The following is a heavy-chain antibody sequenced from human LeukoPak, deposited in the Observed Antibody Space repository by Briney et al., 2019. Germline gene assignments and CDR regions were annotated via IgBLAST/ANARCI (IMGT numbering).Heavy chain of an antibody. CDR3: ARDWPSEWQHLPDYDAVDI. CDR1: GFTFSSYA. D-gene: IGHD6-13*01. CDR2: ISGSGGNT. Sequence: GGSLRLSCAASGFTFSSYAMSWGRQPPGKGLNWVSSISGSGGNTFYADSVKGRFTISRDNSKNTLYLQMNSLRAEDTAVYYCARDWPSEWQHLPDYDAVDIWGQGTMVTVSS. V-gene: IGHV3-23*01. J-gene: IGHJ3*02.